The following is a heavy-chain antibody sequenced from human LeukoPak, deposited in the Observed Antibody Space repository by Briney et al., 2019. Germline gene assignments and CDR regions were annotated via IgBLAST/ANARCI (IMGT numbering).Heavy chain of an antibody. D-gene: IGHD3-10*01. J-gene: IGHJ3*01. Sequence: PSETLSLTCAVYGGSFSGYYWSWIRQPPGKGLEWIGEINHSGSTNYNPSLKSRVTISVDTSKNQLPLKLSSVTAADTAVYYCASEGNYYGSGTLDAFDLWGQGTMVTVSS. CDR3: ASEGNYYGSGTLDAFDL. CDR1: GGSFSGYY. CDR2: INHSGST. V-gene: IGHV4-34*01.